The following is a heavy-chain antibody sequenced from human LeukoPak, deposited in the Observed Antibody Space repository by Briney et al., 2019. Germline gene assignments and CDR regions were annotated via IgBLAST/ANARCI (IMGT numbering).Heavy chain of an antibody. CDR2: ISSSGSTI. D-gene: IGHD5-12*01. J-gene: IGHJ4*02. CDR1: GFTFSSYE. Sequence: PGGSLRLSCAASGFTFSSYEMNWVRQAPGKGLEWVSYISSSGSTIYYADSVKGRFTISRDNAKNSLYLQMNSLRAEDTALYYCARVKGAQWINFDYWGQGTLVTASS. CDR3: ARVKGAQWINFDY. V-gene: IGHV3-48*03.